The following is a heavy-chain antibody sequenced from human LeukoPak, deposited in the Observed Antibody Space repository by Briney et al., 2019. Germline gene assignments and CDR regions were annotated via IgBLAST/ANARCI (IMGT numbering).Heavy chain of an antibody. Sequence: PGGSLRLSCAASGFTFSSYAMSWVRQAPGKGLEWVSVRYSGGSTYYADSVKGRFTISRDNSKNTLYLQMDSLRAEDTAVYYCARETTVTHPYYFDLWGRGTLVTVSS. CDR3: ARETTVTHPYYFDL. J-gene: IGHJ2*01. CDR1: GFTFSSYA. D-gene: IGHD4-17*01. CDR2: RYSGGST. V-gene: IGHV3-53*01.